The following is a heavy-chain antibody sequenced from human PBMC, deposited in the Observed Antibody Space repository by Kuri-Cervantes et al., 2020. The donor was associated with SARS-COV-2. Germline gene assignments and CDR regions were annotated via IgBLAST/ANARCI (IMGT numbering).Heavy chain of an antibody. CDR3: AKDSVGVQDF. V-gene: IGHV3-30*18. CDR1: GFNFSRTD. CDR2: ISHDGKNK. Sequence: GESLKISCASSGFNFSRTDMHWVRHAPGKGLEWVAVISHDGKNKKCIASGKGRFTISRDNSQNTLYLHMKSLRSEDTAMYYCAKDSVGVQDFWGQGTLVTVSS. J-gene: IGHJ4*02. D-gene: IGHD2-15*01.